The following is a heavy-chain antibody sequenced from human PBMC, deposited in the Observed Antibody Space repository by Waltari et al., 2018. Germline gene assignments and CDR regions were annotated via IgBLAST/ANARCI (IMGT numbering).Heavy chain of an antibody. CDR3: ARGYYDFWTGHYMDV. CDR1: GGSISSSSYH. D-gene: IGHD3-3*01. V-gene: IGHV4-39*07. Sequence: QLQLQESGPGLVKPSETLSLTCTVSGGSISSSSYHWGWIRQPPGKGLEWIGSIYYSGSTYYNPSLKSRVTISVDTSKNQFSLKLSSVTAADTAVYYCARGYYDFWTGHYMDVWGKGTTVTISS. J-gene: IGHJ6*03. CDR2: IYYSGST.